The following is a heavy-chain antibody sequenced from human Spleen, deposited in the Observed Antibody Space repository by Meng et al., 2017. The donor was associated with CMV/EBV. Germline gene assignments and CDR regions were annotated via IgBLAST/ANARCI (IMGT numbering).Heavy chain of an antibody. V-gene: IGHV3-30*02. D-gene: IGHD2-2*01. J-gene: IGHJ5*02. CDR3: AKEIYTYQARYSLYES. CDR1: GFTFSSYG. Sequence: GESLKISCAASGFTFSSYGMHWVRQAPGKGLEWVAFIRYDGSNKYYADSVKGRFTISRDNSKNTLYLQMNSLRAEDTAVYYCAKEIYTYQARYSLYESWGQGTLVTVSS. CDR2: IRYDGSNK.